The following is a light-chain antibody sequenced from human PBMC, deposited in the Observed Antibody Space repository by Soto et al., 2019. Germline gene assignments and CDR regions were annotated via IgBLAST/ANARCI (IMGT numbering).Light chain of an antibody. CDR2: AAS. Sequence: DIQMTQSPSSLSASVGDRVTIICRASQRIVSYLNWYQQKPGKAPKLLVYAASSPRTGVPSRFSGSGSGTNFTLTIGSLQPEDFATYYCQQSYTSPFNFGPGTQVDVK. CDR3: QQSYTSPFN. J-gene: IGKJ3*01. V-gene: IGKV1-39*01. CDR1: QRIVSY.